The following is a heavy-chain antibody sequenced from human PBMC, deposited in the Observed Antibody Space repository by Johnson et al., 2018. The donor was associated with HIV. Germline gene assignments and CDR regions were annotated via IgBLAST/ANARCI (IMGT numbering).Heavy chain of an antibody. D-gene: IGHD3-3*01. V-gene: IGHV3-20*04. CDR2: INWNGGST. J-gene: IGHJ3*01. Sequence: EQLVESGGGVVRPGGSLRLSCAASGFTFDNYGMSWVRQVPGKGLEWISGINWNGGSTTYADSVKGRFTISRDNAKKSLYLQMNSLRAEDTALYYCTRVTIFGVTKVDALDFWGQGTKVTVSS. CDR3: TRVTIFGVTKVDALDF. CDR1: GFTFDNYG.